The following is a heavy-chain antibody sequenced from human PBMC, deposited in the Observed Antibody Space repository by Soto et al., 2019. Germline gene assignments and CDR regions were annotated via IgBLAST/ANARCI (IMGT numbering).Heavy chain of an antibody. J-gene: IGHJ2*01. D-gene: IGHD5-18*01. CDR3: ARDPLWGTAMVLWYFDL. V-gene: IGHV3-48*01. CDR2: ISLSSANI. CDR1: GFSLYNYA. Sequence: PGGSLRLSCAASGFSLYNYAMDWVRQAPGQGLEWVSYISLSSANIHYADSVRGRFTVSRDNAKNTLYLQMNSLRAEDTAVYYCARDPLWGTAMVLWYFDLWGRGTLVTVSS.